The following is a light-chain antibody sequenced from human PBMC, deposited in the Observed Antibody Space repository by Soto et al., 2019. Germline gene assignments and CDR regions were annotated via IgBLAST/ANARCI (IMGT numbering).Light chain of an antibody. CDR1: SSDVGAYNY. Sequence: QSALTQPRSVSGSPGQSVTISCTGTSSDVGAYNYVSWYQQHPGKAPKFMIYDVSKRPSGVPDRFSGSKSGNKAPLTISGLQADDEADYYCCSYAGTYSYVFGTGTKVTVL. CDR3: CSYAGTYSYV. CDR2: DVS. J-gene: IGLJ1*01. V-gene: IGLV2-11*01.